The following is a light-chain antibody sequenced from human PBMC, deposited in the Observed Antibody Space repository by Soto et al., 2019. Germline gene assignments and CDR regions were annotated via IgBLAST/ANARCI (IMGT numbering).Light chain of an antibody. Sequence: DIQMTQSPSSLSASVGDRVTITCRASQGISTYLNWYQQKPGKAPKILIYAASSLQSGVPSRFSGSGSETDFTLTISSLQPEDFETYSCQQSYSNTWTFGQGTKVDIK. V-gene: IGKV1-39*01. CDR1: QGISTY. CDR3: QQSYSNTWT. CDR2: AAS. J-gene: IGKJ1*01.